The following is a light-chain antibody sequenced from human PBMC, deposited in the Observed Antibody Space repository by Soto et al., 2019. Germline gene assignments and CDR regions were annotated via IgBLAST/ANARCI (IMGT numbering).Light chain of an antibody. V-gene: IGKV3-20*01. J-gene: IGKJ3*01. CDR3: QQYRSSPPEFT. CDR2: GAS. CDR1: QTISSNY. Sequence: EIVLTQSPGTLSLSAGERATLSCRASQTISSNYLAWYQQKPGQAPRLLIFGASYRATGIPDRFSVSGSGTDFTLTISRLEPEDFAVYYCQQYRSSPPEFTFGPGTKVDIK.